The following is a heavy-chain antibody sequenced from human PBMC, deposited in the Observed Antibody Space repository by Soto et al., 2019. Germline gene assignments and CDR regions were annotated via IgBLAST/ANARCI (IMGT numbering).Heavy chain of an antibody. CDR2: ISYDGSNK. V-gene: IGHV3-30-3*01. CDR3: ARDIRDFWSATYYYGMDV. D-gene: IGHD3-3*01. J-gene: IGHJ6*02. CDR1: GFTFSSYA. Sequence: GGSLRLSCAASGFTFSSYAMHWVRQAPGKGLEWVAVISYDGSNKYYADSVKGRFTISRDNSKNTLYLQMNSLRAEDTAVYYCARDIRDFWSATYYYGMDVWGQGTTVTVSS.